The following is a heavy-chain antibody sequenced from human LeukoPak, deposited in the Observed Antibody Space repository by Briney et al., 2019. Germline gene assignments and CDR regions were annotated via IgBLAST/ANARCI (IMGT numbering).Heavy chain of an antibody. D-gene: IGHD6-19*01. CDR2: ISSSGSTI. V-gene: IGHV3-11*01. Sequence: GGSLRLSCAASGFTFSGYYMSRIRQAPGKGLEWVSYISSSGSTIYYADSVKGRFTISRDSAKNSLYLQMNSLRAEDTAVYYCARVKQWLVRDGYYYGMDVWGQGTTVTVPS. CDR1: GFTFSGYY. CDR3: ARVKQWLVRDGYYYGMDV. J-gene: IGHJ6*02.